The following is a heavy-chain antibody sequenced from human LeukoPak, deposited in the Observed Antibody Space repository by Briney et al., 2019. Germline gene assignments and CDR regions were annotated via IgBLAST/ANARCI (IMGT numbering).Heavy chain of an antibody. Sequence: SETLSLTCTVSGGSISSSSYYWGWIRQPPGKGLEWIGSIYYSGSTYYDPSLKSRVTISVDTSKNQFSLKLSSVTAADTAVYYCARDGEMGTIENYFDYWGQGTLVTVSS. CDR1: GGSISSSSYY. V-gene: IGHV4-39*07. CDR2: IYYSGST. D-gene: IGHD5-24*01. J-gene: IGHJ4*02. CDR3: ARDGEMGTIENYFDY.